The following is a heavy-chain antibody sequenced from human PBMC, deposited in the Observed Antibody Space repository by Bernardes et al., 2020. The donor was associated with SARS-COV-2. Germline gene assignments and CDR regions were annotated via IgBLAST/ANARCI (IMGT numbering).Heavy chain of an antibody. D-gene: IGHD6-13*01. CDR2: IYYSGST. J-gene: IGHJ6*02. Sequence: SETLSLTCTVSGGSISSYYWSWIRQPPGKGLEWIGYIYYSGSTNYNPSLKSRVTISVDTSKNQFSLKLSSVTAADTAVYYCARGNIPARYSSSWYRYYGMDVWGQGTTVTVSS. CDR1: GGSISSYY. CDR3: ARGNIPARYSSSWYRYYGMDV. V-gene: IGHV4-59*01.